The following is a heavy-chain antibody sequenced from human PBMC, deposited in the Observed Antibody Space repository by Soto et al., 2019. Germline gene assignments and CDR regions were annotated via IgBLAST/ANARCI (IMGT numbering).Heavy chain of an antibody. J-gene: IGHJ1*01. CDR3: AHSLYYDSSGYYYSGYFQH. CDR1: GFSLSTTGVG. V-gene: IGHV2-5*02. Sequence: QITLKESGPTLVKPTQTLTLTCTFSGFSLSTTGVGVGWIRQPPGKALEWLALIYWDDDKRYSPSLKSRLTITKHTPKYPVLLTMTNLDPVDTPTYYCAHSLYYDSSGYYYSGYFQHWGQGTLVTLPS. CDR2: IYWDDDK. D-gene: IGHD3-22*01.